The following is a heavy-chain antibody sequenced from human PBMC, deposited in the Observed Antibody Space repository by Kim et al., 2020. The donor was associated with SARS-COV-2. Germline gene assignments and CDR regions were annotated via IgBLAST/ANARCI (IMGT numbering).Heavy chain of an antibody. Sequence: SPKIRVTISVDTSKNQFSLKLSSVTAADTAVYYCARQLGLTVTTSFGPDYWGQGTLVTVSS. J-gene: IGHJ4*02. CDR3: ARQLGLTVTTSFGPDY. D-gene: IGHD4-17*01. V-gene: IGHV4-39*01.